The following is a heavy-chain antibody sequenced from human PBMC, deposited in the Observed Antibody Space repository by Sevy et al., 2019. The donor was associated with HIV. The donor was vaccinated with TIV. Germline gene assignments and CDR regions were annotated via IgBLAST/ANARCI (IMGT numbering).Heavy chain of an antibody. V-gene: IGHV3-74*01. Sequence: GGSLRLSCAASGFTFSSYWMHWVRQAPGKGLMWVSRINGDGSSTSYADSVKGRFTISRDNAKNTLYLQMNSLRAEDTAEYYCARWRAVAGSPHAFDIWGQGTMVTVSS. CDR1: GFTFSSYW. J-gene: IGHJ3*02. CDR2: INGDGSST. D-gene: IGHD6-19*01. CDR3: ARWRAVAGSPHAFDI.